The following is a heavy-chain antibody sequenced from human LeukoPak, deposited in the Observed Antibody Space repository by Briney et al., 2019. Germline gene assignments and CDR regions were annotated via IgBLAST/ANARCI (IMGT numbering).Heavy chain of an antibody. CDR1: GGSFSGYY. Sequence: PSETLSLTCAVYGGSFSGYYWSWIRQPPGKGLEWIGEINHSGSTNYNPSLKSRVTISVDTSKNQFSLKLSSVTAADTAVYYCACYGDPEGNYYYYMDVWGKGTTVTVSS. J-gene: IGHJ6*03. CDR2: INHSGST. CDR3: ACYGDPEGNYYYYMDV. V-gene: IGHV4-34*01. D-gene: IGHD4-17*01.